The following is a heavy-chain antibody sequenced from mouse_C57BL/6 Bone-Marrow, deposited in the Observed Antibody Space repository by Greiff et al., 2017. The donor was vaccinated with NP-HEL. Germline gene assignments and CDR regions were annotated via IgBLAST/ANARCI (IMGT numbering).Heavy chain of an antibody. CDR1: GYTFTSYS. CDR2: INPSSGCT. CDR3: ARGVEGAYDFGD. D-gene: IGHD2-12*01. J-gene: IGHJ1*01. Sequence: VQLQQSGAELVKPGASVKLSCKASGYTFTSYSMHWVNQRPGQGLEWIGFINPSSGCTNYNEKFKGKATLTADKSSSTAYMQLSSLTSEDSAVYYCARGVEGAYDFGDGGQGTTVT. V-gene: IGHV1-64*01.